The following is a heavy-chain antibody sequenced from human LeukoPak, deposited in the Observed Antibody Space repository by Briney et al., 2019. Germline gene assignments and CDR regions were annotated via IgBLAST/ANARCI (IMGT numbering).Heavy chain of an antibody. V-gene: IGHV1-18*01. J-gene: IGHJ4*02. CDR1: GYTFTSYG. D-gene: IGHD3-10*01. CDR3: ARGPLWFGELR. Sequence: ASVKVSCKASGYTFTSYGISWVRQAPGQGLEWMGWISAYNGNTNYAQKFQGRVTMTRNTSISTAYMELSSLRSEDTAVYYCARGPLWFGELRRGQGTLVTVSS. CDR2: ISAYNGNT.